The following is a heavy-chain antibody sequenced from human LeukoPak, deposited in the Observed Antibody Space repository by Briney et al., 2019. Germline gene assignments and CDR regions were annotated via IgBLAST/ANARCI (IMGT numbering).Heavy chain of an antibody. V-gene: IGHV3-7*01. D-gene: IGHD2-15*01. CDR2: IKQDGSEK. J-gene: IGHJ4*02. CDR1: GFIFSNYW. CDR3: ARQRRYCSGDSCYQRTFDF. Sequence: GGSLRLSCAASGFIFSNYWMSWVRQAPGKGLEWVANIKQDGSEKYYVDSVKGRFTISRDNAKNSVYMQMNSLRAEDTAVYSCARQRRYCSGDSCYQRTFDFWGQGTLVTVSS.